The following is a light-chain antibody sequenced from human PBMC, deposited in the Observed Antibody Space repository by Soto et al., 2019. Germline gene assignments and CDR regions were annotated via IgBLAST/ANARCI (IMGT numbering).Light chain of an antibody. V-gene: IGKV4-1*01. CDR3: QQFYTNAPWT. CDR2: WAS. J-gene: IGKJ1*01. CDR1: RSVLSSSTNKNY. Sequence: IVMTQSPDSLAVSLGERATINCRSSRSVLSSSTNKNYLAWYQQKPGQPPKVLIYWASTRESGVPDRFSGSGSGTDFTLTISSLQAEDVAVYYCQQFYTNAPWTFGHGTKVEIK.